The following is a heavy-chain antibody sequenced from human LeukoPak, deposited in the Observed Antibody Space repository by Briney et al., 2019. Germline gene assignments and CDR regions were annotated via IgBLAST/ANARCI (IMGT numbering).Heavy chain of an antibody. J-gene: IGHJ6*03. CDR3: ARVSRVPAADYYYYYYMDV. Sequence: GGSLRLSCAASGFTFSDYYMSWIRQAPGKGLEWVSYISSSGSTIYYADSVKGRFTISRDNAKNSLYLQMNSLRAEDTAVYYRARVSRVPAADYYYYYYMDVWGKGTTVTVSS. V-gene: IGHV3-11*04. D-gene: IGHD2-2*01. CDR2: ISSSGSTI. CDR1: GFTFSDYY.